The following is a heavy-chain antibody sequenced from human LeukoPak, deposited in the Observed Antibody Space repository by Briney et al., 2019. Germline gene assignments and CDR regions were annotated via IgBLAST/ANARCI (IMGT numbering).Heavy chain of an antibody. CDR3: AKDLGGYYCTGDSCYSPSDH. Sequence: GGSLRLSCAASGFTFSNYVMNWVRQAPGKGLEWVSTVSDTTDNTYYADSVKGRFIISRDNSKNTLYLQMSSLRAEDTAVYYCAKDLGGYYCTGDSCYSPSDHWGQGTLVTVST. CDR2: VSDTTDNT. CDR1: GFTFSNYV. V-gene: IGHV3-23*01. D-gene: IGHD2-15*01. J-gene: IGHJ4*02.